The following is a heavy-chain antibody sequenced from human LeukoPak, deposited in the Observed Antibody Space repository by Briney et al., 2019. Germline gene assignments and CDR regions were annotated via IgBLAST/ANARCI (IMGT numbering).Heavy chain of an antibody. V-gene: IGHV4-4*07. D-gene: IGHD2-2*01. CDR3: ARERVTGYCSSTSCYHTGGYYYYYMDV. Sequence: PSETLSLTCTVSGGSISSYYWSWIRQPARKGLEWIGRIYTSGSTNYNRSLKSRVTMSVDTSKNQFSLKLSSVTAADTAVYYCARERVTGYCSSTSCYHTGGYYYYYMDVWGKGTTVTVSS. CDR1: GGSISSYY. J-gene: IGHJ6*03. CDR2: IYTSGST.